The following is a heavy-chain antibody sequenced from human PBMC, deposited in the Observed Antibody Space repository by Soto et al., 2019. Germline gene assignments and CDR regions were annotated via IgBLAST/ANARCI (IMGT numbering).Heavy chain of an antibody. V-gene: IGHV3-23*01. CDR1: GLIFSDYA. CDR2: ISGSGDKT. CDR3: AKDRFGIVGPVDY. Sequence: GSLRLSCAASGLIFSDYAMSWVRQAPGKGLECVACISGSGDKTFYADSVKGRFTISRDNSKNTVSLHMNSLRVDDTAVYFCAKDRFGIVGPVDYWGPGTRVTVSS. D-gene: IGHD1-26*01. J-gene: IGHJ4*02.